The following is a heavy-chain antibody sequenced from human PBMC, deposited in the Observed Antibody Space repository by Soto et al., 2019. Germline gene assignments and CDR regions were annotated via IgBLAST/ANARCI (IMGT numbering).Heavy chain of an antibody. V-gene: IGHV1-46*01. D-gene: IGHD2-21*01. CDR3: AGFPIYGGDSYFAY. J-gene: IGHJ4*02. CDR2: INPDTGTT. CDR1: GYTFTHYY. Sequence: QVQLVQSGAEVRKPGASVKLSCQASGYTFTHYYIHWVRQAPGQGLEWLGIINPDTGTTSYAQTFQGRVTLTTDTSASTVYLEPSGLAAEDTAVYYCAGFPIYGGDSYFAYWGQGTLVTVSS.